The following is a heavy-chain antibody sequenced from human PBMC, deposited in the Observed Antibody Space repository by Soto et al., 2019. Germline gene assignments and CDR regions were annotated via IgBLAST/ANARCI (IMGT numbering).Heavy chain of an antibody. Sequence: ASVKVSCKASGGTFSSYTISWVRQAPGQGLEWMGRIIPILGIANYAQKFQGRVTITADKSTSTAYMELSSLRSEDTAVYYCARDRYSGSYTLDYWGQGTLVTVSS. D-gene: IGHD1-26*01. CDR3: ARDRYSGSYTLDY. CDR1: GGTFSSYT. V-gene: IGHV1-69*04. J-gene: IGHJ4*02. CDR2: IIPILGIA.